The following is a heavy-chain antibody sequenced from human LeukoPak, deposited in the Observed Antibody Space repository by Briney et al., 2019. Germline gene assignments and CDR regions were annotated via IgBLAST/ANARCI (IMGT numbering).Heavy chain of an antibody. CDR1: GFTFSAYA. V-gene: IGHV3-64D*09. CDR2: ISNNGGSS. D-gene: IGHD1-1*01. CDR3: VKITSVTGGDC. J-gene: IGHJ4*02. Sequence: GGSLRLSCSASGFTFSAYAMYWVRQAPGKGLEYVSGISNNGGSSFYADSVKGRFTIFRDNSKNTLYLQMSSLRAEDTAVYYCVKITSVTGGDCWGQGTRLTVSS.